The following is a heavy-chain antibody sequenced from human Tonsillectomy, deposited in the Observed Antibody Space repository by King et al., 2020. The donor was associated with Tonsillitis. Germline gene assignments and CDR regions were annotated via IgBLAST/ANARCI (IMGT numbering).Heavy chain of an antibody. CDR2: ISSSSSTI. D-gene: IGHD5-12*01. V-gene: IGHV3-48*04. Sequence: VQLVESGGGLVQPGGSLRLSCAASAFTFSSYSMNWVRQAPGKGLEWVSYISSSSSTIYYADSVRGRFTISRDNAENSLYLQMNSLRAEDTAVYYCARGVGRCSDYDYPYWGQGTLVTVSS. CDR1: AFTFSSYS. J-gene: IGHJ4*02. CDR3: ARGVGRCSDYDYPY.